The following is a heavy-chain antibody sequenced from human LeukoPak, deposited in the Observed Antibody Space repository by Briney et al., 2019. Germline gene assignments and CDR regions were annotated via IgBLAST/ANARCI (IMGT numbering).Heavy chain of an antibody. J-gene: IGHJ3*02. V-gene: IGHV4-38-2*02. D-gene: IGHD3-10*01. CDR2: IYHSGST. CDR3: ARGRGHNGSGSYFAFDI. Sequence: SETLSLTCTVSGYSISSGYYWGWIRQPPGKGLEWIGRIYHSGSTYYNPSLKSRVTISVDTSKNHFSLKLSSVTAADTAVYYCARGRGHNGSGSYFAFDIWGQGTMVTVSS. CDR1: GYSISSGYY.